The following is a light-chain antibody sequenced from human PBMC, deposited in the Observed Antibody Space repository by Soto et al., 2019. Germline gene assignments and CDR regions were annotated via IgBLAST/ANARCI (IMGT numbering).Light chain of an antibody. CDR1: QDVSRF. Sequence: DIQLTQSPSFLSASVGDRVTISCRASQDVSRFLAWYQQKPGKAPNILIYAASTLQSGVPSRFSGSGSGTEFTLTISSVQPEEFATYYCQQLNSYVFTFGPGTKVDIK. V-gene: IGKV1-9*01. J-gene: IGKJ3*01. CDR3: QQLNSYVFT. CDR2: AAS.